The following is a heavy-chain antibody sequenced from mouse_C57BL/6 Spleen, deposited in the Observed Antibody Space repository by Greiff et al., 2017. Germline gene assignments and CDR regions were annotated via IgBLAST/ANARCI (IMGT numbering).Heavy chain of an antibody. V-gene: IGHV1-52*01. Sequence: VQLQQSGAELVRPGSSVKLSCKASGYTFTSYWMHWVKQRPIQGLEWIGNIDPSDSETHYNQKFKDKATLTVDKSSSTAYMQLSSLTSEDSAVYYCARRGYDGYYDYWGQGTTLTVSS. J-gene: IGHJ2*01. CDR1: GYTFTSYW. CDR3: ARRGYDGYYDY. D-gene: IGHD2-3*01. CDR2: IDPSDSET.